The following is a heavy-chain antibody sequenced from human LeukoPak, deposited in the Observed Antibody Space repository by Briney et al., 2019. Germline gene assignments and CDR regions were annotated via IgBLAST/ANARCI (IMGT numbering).Heavy chain of an antibody. D-gene: IGHD5-24*01. CDR2: ISTSGGST. J-gene: IGHJ4*02. Sequence: GGSLRLSCAASGFTFSNSAMTWVRQAPGQGLEWVSTISTSGGSTYYADSVKGRFTISRDNSENTLYLQMSSLRAEDTAVYYCAKDVRMVTLTGGWGQGTLVTVSS. CDR1: GFTFSNSA. CDR3: AKDVRMVTLTGG. V-gene: IGHV3-23*01.